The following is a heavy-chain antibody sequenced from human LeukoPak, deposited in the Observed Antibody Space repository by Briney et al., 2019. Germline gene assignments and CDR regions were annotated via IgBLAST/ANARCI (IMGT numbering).Heavy chain of an antibody. CDR2: FHYGGSA. D-gene: IGHD6-6*01. V-gene: IGHV4-39*02. CDR1: GDSVSSSNFF. Sequence: PSETLSLTGTVSGDSVSSSNFFWGWIRQPPGKGLEWIGSFHYGGSAFYNPSLKSRVTISVDTSNNHFSLKLTSVTAADSAVYYCARHEYQVFPPANWFDPWGQGTLVTVSS. J-gene: IGHJ5*02. CDR3: ARHEYQVFPPANWFDP.